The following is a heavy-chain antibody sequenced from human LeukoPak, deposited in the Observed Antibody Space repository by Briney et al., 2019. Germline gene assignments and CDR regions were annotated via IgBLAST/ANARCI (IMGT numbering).Heavy chain of an antibody. CDR3: ARSPNYYGSTGWFDP. J-gene: IGHJ5*02. D-gene: IGHD3-10*01. CDR2: INHSGST. CDR1: GGSFSGYY. V-gene: IGHV4-34*01. Sequence: SETLSLTCAVYGGSFSGYYWSWIRQPPGKGLEWIGEINHSGSTNYNPSLKSRVTISVDTSKNQFSLKLSSVTAADTAVYYCARSPNYYGSTGWFDPWGQGTLVTVSS.